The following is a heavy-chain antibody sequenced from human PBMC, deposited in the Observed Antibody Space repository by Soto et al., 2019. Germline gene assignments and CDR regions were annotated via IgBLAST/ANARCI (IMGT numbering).Heavy chain of an antibody. CDR1: GGSISSYY. Sequence: SETLSLTCTVSGGSISSYYWSWIRQPPGKGLEWIGYIYYSGSTNYNPSLKSRVTISVDTSKNQFSLKLSSVTAADTAVYYCARNEILGGPTEPDLHMDVWGKGTTVTVSS. CDR3: ARNEILGGPTEPDLHMDV. CDR2: IYYSGST. D-gene: IGHD3-9*01. J-gene: IGHJ6*03. V-gene: IGHV4-59*08.